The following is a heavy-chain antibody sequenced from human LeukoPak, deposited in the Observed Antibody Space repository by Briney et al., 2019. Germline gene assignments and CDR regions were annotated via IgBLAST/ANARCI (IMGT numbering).Heavy chain of an antibody. D-gene: IGHD4-23*01. J-gene: IGHJ5*02. CDR1: GYTFTSYD. CDR2: MSPNSGNT. V-gene: IGHV1-8*01. CDR3: ARDYGDNSGWFDP. Sequence: ASVTVSCRASGYTFTSYDINWVRQATGQGLEWMGWMSPNSGNTGYAQKFQGRISMTRSTSIGTAYMELSSLTSEDTAVYYCARDYGDNSGWFDPWGQGTLVTVSS.